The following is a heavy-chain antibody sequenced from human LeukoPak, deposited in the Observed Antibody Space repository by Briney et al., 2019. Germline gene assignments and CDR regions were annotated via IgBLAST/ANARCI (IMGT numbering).Heavy chain of an antibody. CDR3: AKCISGRTRGAEYFQH. Sequence: HPGGSLRLSCAASGFTFSSYAMSWVRQAPGKGLEWVSAISGSGGSTYYADSVKGRFTISRDNSKNTLYLQMNSLRAEDTAVYYCAKCISGRTRGAEYFQHWGQGTLVTVSS. CDR1: GFTFSSYA. CDR2: ISGSGGST. D-gene: IGHD3-10*01. V-gene: IGHV3-23*01. J-gene: IGHJ1*01.